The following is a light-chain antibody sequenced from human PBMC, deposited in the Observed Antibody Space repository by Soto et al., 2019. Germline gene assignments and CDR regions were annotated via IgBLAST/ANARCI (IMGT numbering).Light chain of an antibody. CDR2: LNSDGSH. CDR1: SGHSSYA. Sequence: QSVLTQSPSASASLGASVKLTCTLSSGHSSYAIAWHQQQPEKGPRYLMKLNSDGSHSKGDGIPDRFSGSNSGAERYLTISSLQSEDEADYYCQTWGTGLLVFGGGTKLTVL. CDR3: QTWGTGLLV. J-gene: IGLJ3*02. V-gene: IGLV4-69*01.